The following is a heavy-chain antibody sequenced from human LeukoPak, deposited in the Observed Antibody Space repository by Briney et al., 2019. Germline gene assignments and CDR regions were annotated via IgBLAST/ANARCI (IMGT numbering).Heavy chain of an antibody. CDR2: IIPIFGTA. V-gene: IGHV1-69*05. J-gene: IGHJ5*02. CDR3: AREIVVVPAAKRYNNWFDP. D-gene: IGHD2-2*01. Sequence: ASVKVSCKASGGTFSSYAISWVRQAPGQGLEWMGGIIPIFGTANYAQKFQGRVTITTDESTSTAYMELSSLRSEDTAVYYCAREIVVVPAAKRYNNWFDPWGQEPWSPSPQ. CDR1: GGTFSSYA.